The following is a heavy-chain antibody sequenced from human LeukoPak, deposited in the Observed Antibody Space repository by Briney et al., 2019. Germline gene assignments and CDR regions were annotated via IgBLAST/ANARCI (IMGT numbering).Heavy chain of an antibody. J-gene: IGHJ4*02. V-gene: IGHV4-34*01. CDR1: GGSISGYY. CDR2: INHSGST. Sequence: SETLSLTCTVSGGSISGYYWSWIRQPPGKGLEWIGEINHSGSTNYNPSLKSRVTISVDTSKNQFSLKPSSVTAADTAVYYCASSPAAGISYWGQGTLVTVSS. D-gene: IGHD6-13*01. CDR3: ASSPAAGISY.